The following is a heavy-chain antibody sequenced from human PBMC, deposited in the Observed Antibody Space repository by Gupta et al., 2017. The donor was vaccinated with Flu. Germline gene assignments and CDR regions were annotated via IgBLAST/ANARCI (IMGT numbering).Heavy chain of an antibody. J-gene: IGHJ3*02. CDR2: ISGHTGNT. D-gene: IGHD2-21*01. CDR3: ARDVTVIGQKVYDAFDI. Sequence: GISWVRQAPGQGLEWMGRISGHTGNTNFAQNLQGRVTMTTDTSTSTAYMELMSLRSDDTAVYYCARDVTVIGQKVYDAFDIWGQGTMVTVSS. V-gene: IGHV1-18*01. CDR1: G.